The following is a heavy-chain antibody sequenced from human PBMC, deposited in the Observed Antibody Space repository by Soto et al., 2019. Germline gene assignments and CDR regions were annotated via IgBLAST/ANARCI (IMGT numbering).Heavy chain of an antibody. V-gene: IGHV3-66*01. D-gene: IGHD1-26*01. J-gene: IGHJ6*02. CDR1: GFTFSSYW. CDR2: IYSAGNT. Sequence: GGSLRLSCTASGFTFSSYWMSWVRQAPGKGLEWISIIYSAGNTYYADSVKGRFTISRDNSKNTLYLQMNSLGAEDTAVYYCARDFVVGGPTINYYYGMDVWVQGTTVTVSS. CDR3: ARDFVVGGPTINYYYGMDV.